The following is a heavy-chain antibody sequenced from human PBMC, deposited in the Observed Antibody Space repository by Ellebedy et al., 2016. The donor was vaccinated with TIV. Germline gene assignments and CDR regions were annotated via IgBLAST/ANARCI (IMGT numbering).Heavy chain of an antibody. CDR1: GYTFTRYY. Sequence: ASVKVFCXASGYTFTRYYMQWVRQAPGQGLEWMGIINPSGGSTSYAQKFQGRVTMTRDTSTSTVYMELSSLRSEDTAVYYCAREANYYDSSGKGYFDYWGQGTLVTVSS. V-gene: IGHV1-46*01. J-gene: IGHJ4*02. D-gene: IGHD3-22*01. CDR3: AREANYYDSSGKGYFDY. CDR2: INPSGGST.